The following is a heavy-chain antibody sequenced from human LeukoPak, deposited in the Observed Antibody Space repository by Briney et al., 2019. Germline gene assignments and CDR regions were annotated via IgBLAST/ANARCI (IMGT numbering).Heavy chain of an antibody. CDR2: ISYDGSNK. V-gene: IGHV3-30*18. CDR3: AKDLPGTGDY. CDR1: RFTFSSYG. D-gene: IGHD1-14*01. J-gene: IGHJ4*02. Sequence: PGGSLRLSCAASRFTFSSYGMHWVRQAPGKGLEWVAVISYDGSNKYYADSVKGRFTISRDNSKNTLYLQMNSLRAEDTAVYYCAKDLPGTGDYWGQGTLVTVSS.